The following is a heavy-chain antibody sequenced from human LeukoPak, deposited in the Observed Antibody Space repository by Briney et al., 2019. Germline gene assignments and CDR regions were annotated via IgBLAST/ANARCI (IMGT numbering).Heavy chain of an antibody. CDR1: GFTFSSYS. CDR2: ISSSSSYI. CDR3: AKDEKFRYYDILTGYYYFDY. Sequence: GGPLRLSCAASGFTFSSYSMNWVRQAPGKGLEWVSSISSSSSYIYYADSVKGRFTISRDNSKNTLYLQMNSLRAEDTAVYYCAKDEKFRYYDILTGYYYFDYWGQGTLVTVSS. V-gene: IGHV3-21*04. D-gene: IGHD3-9*01. J-gene: IGHJ4*02.